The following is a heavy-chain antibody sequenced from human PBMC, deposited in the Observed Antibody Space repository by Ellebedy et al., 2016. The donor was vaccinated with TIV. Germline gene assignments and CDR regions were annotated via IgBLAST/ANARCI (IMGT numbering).Heavy chain of an antibody. J-gene: IGHJ6*02. D-gene: IGHD2-2*01. V-gene: IGHV3-9*01. CDR2: ISWNSGSI. Sequence: SLKISXAASGFTFDDYAMHWVRQAPGKGLEWVSGISWNSGSIGYADSVKGRFTISRDNSKNTLYLQMNSLRAEDTAVYYCAKGQLVPARYYYYGMDVWGQGTTVTVSS. CDR3: AKGQLVPARYYYYGMDV. CDR1: GFTFDDYA.